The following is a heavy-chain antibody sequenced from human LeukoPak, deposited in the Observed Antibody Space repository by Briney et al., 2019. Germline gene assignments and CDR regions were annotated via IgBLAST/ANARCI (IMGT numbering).Heavy chain of an antibody. J-gene: IGHJ4*02. Sequence: PGGSLRLSCEASGFTFSAYAMTWFRQAPGKGLEWVSTISVGAEYIFYADSVKGRFTISRDDSNNALYLQMHSLRAEDTALYYCASGPPFLKYFEYWGQGTLVTVSS. V-gene: IGHV3-23*01. CDR1: GFTFSAYA. CDR3: ASGPPFLKYFEY. D-gene: IGHD3-3*01. CDR2: ISVGAEYI.